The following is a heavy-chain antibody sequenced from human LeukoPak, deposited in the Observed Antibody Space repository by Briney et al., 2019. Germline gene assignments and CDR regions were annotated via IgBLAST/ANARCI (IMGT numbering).Heavy chain of an antibody. Sequence: ASVKVSCKASGYTFTSYDINWVRQAPGQGLEWMGIINPSGGSTSSAQKFQGRVTMTRNTSISTAYMELSSLRSEDTAVYYCARGRSCSGGSCYPNYYYYYYMDVWGKGTTVTISS. D-gene: IGHD2-15*01. CDR1: GYTFTSYD. V-gene: IGHV1-8*02. CDR2: INPSGGST. J-gene: IGHJ6*03. CDR3: ARGRSCSGGSCYPNYYYYYYMDV.